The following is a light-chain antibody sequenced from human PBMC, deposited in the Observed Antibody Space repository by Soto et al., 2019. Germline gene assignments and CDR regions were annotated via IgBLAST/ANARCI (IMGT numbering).Light chain of an antibody. V-gene: IGKV2-28*01. Sequence: DIGMTQFPLSLSVTPGEPASISCRSSQNLLHSNGYNYLDWYLQKPGQSPQLLIYLGSNRASGVPDRFSGSGLGTDFTLKISRVEAEDVEVYYCMQTVQTPTFGQGTKVDI. CDR1: QNLLHSNGYNY. CDR2: LGS. CDR3: MQTVQTPT. J-gene: IGKJ1*01.